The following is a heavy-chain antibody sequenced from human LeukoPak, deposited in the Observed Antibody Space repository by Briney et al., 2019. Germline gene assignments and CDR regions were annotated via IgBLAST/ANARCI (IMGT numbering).Heavy chain of an antibody. CDR1: GFTFSTFA. CDR2: ISSTSAGI. V-gene: IGHV3-48*04. D-gene: IGHD6-19*01. CDR3: GRDSESRTVAGPRFDY. Sequence: GGSLRLSCAASGFTFSTFAMNWVRQAPGKGLEWVSYISSTSAGIYYADSVEGRFTVSRDNAKNSLYLQMNSLRAEDTAVYYCGRDSESRTVAGPRFDYWGQGTLVTVSS. J-gene: IGHJ4*02.